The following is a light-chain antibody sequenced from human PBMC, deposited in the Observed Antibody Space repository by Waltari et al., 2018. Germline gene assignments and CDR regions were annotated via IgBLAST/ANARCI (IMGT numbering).Light chain of an antibody. CDR1: VLAKKY. CDR3: YSEADNHRV. J-gene: IGLJ3*02. V-gene: IGLV3-27*01. Sequence: SYELTQPSSVSVSPGQTARTTCSGDVLAKKYARWFRQKPDQAPVLVIYKDSERPSGIPERFSGSSSGTTVTLTISGAQVEDEADYYCYSEADNHRVFGGGTQLSVL. CDR2: KDS.